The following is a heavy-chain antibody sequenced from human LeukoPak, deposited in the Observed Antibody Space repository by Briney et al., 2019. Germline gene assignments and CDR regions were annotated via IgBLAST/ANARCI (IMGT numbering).Heavy chain of an antibody. V-gene: IGHV1-2*02. CDR3: ASLFVAAADLDAFDI. CDR1: GYTFTGYY. Sequence: ASVKVPCKASGYTFTGYYMHWVRQAPGQGLEWMGWINPNSGGTNYAQKFQGRVTMTRDTSISTAYMELSRLRSDDTAVYYCASLFVAAADLDAFDIWGQGTMVTVSS. CDR2: INPNSGGT. J-gene: IGHJ3*02. D-gene: IGHD6-13*01.